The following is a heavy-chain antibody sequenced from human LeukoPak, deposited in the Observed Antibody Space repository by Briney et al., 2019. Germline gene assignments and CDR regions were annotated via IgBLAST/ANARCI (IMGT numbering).Heavy chain of an antibody. CDR2: VHLDGRT. CDR3: AGEGGFYRPLDY. Sequence: PSETLSLTCGVFGGSVSSTNWWTWLRQPPGKGLEWIGEVHLDGRTNFNPSLKSRLTMSVDLSENHVSLKLTSVTAADTAVYYCAGEGGFYRPLDYSGQGTLVTVSS. CDR1: GGSVSSTNW. V-gene: IGHV4-4*02. D-gene: IGHD6-25*01. J-gene: IGHJ4*02.